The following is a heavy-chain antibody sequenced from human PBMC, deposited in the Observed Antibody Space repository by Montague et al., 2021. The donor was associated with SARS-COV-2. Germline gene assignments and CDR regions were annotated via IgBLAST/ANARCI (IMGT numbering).Heavy chain of an antibody. Sequence: SETLSLTCTVSGSSVRSDYYWAWIRQSPGKGLEWIGSSSHKGITDYNPSLRSRVTLSLDTSKNQISLKLPSVAAADTAVYYCARYSPLGFELPYTFDLWGRGTMVTVSS. D-gene: IGHD3-16*01. CDR1: GSSVRSDYY. J-gene: IGHJ3*01. CDR2: SSHKGIT. V-gene: IGHV4-38-2*02. CDR3: ARYSPLGFELPYTFDL.